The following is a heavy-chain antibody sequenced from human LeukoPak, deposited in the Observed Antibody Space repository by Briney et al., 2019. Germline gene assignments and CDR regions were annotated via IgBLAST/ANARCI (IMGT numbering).Heavy chain of an antibody. CDR3: ARHYNDGHPNWFDT. J-gene: IGHJ5*02. CDR1: GYSFTSYW. V-gene: IGHV5-51*01. Sequence: GESLEISCKGSGYSFTSYWIGWVRQMPGRGLEWMGIIYPGDSYTRYSPSFQGQVTISADKSINTAYLQWSSLKASDTAMYYCARHYNDGHPNWFDTWGQGTLVTVSS. CDR2: IYPGDSYT. D-gene: IGHD3-10*01.